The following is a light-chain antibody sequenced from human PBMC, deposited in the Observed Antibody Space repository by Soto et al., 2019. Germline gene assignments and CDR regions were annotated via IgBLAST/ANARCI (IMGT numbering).Light chain of an antibody. J-gene: IGKJ4*01. V-gene: IGKV3-20*01. CDR3: QQYGSSRRLT. Sequence: EIVLTQSPGTLSLSPGERATLSCRASQSVSSTYLAWYQQKPGQAPRLLIYGASSRATGIPDRFSGSGSGTDFPLTISSLEPEDFAVYYCQQYGSSRRLTFGGGTKVEIK. CDR1: QSVSSTY. CDR2: GAS.